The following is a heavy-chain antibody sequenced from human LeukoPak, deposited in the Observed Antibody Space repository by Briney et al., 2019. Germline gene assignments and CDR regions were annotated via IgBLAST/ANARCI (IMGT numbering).Heavy chain of an antibody. CDR3: ARQDGITIFGVDP. CDR2: IYHSGST. D-gene: IGHD3-3*01. CDR1: GYSISSGYY. J-gene: IGHJ5*02. V-gene: IGHV4-38-2*01. Sequence: SETLSLTCAVSGYSISSGYYWGWIRQPPGKGLGWIGSIYHSGSTYYNPSLKSRVTISVDTSKNQFSLKLSSVTAADTAVYYCARQDGITIFGVDPWGQGTLVTVSS.